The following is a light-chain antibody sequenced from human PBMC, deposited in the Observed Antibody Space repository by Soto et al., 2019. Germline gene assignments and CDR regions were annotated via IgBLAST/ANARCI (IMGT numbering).Light chain of an antibody. CDR2: TIS. CDR1: QSVNRRS. J-gene: IGKJ1*01. Sequence: IVLTQSPGTLSLSPGERASLSCRASQSVNRRSLAWYQQKPGQAPRLLISTISNRATGIPDRFSGSGSGADFTLTISRLEPEDFAVYYCQQYDNSRTFGQGTKVEIK. CDR3: QQYDNSRT. V-gene: IGKV3-20*01.